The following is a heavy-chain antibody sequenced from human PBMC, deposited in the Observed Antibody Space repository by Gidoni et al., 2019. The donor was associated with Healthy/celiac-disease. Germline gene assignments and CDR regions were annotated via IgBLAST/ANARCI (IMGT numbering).Heavy chain of an antibody. D-gene: IGHD6-19*01. V-gene: IGHV4-59*01. CDR1: GGSISSYY. CDR2: IYYRGST. Sequence: QLQLQESGPGLVKPSETLSLTCTVSGGSISSYYWSWIRQPPGKGLEWIGYIYYRGSTNYNPSRKSRVTISVDTSKNQFSLKLSSVTAADTAVYYCARAVAGAFDIWGQGTMVTVSS. CDR3: ARAVAGAFDI. J-gene: IGHJ3*02.